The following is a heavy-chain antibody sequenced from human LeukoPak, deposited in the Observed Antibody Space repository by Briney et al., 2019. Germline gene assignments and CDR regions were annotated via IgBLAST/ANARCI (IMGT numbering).Heavy chain of an antibody. J-gene: IGHJ3*01. CDR2: ISWNSGNI. CDR1: GFTFDDYA. Sequence: GGSLRLSCAASGFTFDDYAMHWVRQGPGKGLEWVSGISWNSGNIGYADSVKGRFTISRDNTENSLYLQMNGLRAEDTALYYCAKGSGGYYDAFDLWGQGTMVTVSS. D-gene: IGHD1-26*01. CDR3: AKGSGGYYDAFDL. V-gene: IGHV3-9*01.